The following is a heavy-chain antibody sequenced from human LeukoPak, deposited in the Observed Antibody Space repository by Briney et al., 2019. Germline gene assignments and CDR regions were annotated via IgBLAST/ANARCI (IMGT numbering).Heavy chain of an antibody. V-gene: IGHV3-9*01. Sequence: GRSLRLSCAVSGFTFEDYAMHWVRQAPGKGLEWVSGISWNSGNIGYADSVKGRFTISRDNAKNSLYLQMNSLRAEGTALYYCAKGLYSYGYSLIDYWGQGTLVTVSS. CDR3: AKGLYSYGYSLIDY. J-gene: IGHJ4*02. CDR2: ISWNSGNI. D-gene: IGHD5-18*01. CDR1: GFTFEDYA.